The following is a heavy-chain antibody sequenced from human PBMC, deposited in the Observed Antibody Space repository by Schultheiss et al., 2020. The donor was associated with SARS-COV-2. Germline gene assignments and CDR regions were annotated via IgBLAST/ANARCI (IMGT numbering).Heavy chain of an antibody. J-gene: IGHJ3*02. CDR1: GFTFSSYA. D-gene: IGHD1-20*01. CDR2: IWYDGSNK. CDR3: AKYITGTTRAFDI. Sequence: GGSLRLSCTASGFTFSSYAMSWVRQAPGKGLEWVAVIWYDGSNKYYADSVKGRFTISRDNSKNTLYLQMNSLRAEDTAVYYCAKYITGTTRAFDIWGQGTMVTVSS. V-gene: IGHV3-33*06.